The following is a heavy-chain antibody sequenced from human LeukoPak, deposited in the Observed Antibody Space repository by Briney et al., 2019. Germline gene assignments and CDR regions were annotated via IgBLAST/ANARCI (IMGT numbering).Heavy chain of an antibody. J-gene: IGHJ3*02. CDR1: GFTFSDYY. V-gene: IGHV3-11*04. Sequence: NAGGSLRLSCAASGFTFSDYYMSWIRQAPGKGLEWVSYISSSSSTIYYADSVKGRFTISRDNVKNSLYLQMNSLRAEDTAVYYCAREADAFDIWGQGTMVTVSS. CDR2: ISSSSSTI. CDR3: AREADAFDI.